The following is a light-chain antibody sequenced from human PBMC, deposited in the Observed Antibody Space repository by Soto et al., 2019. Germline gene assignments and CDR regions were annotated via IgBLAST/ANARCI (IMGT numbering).Light chain of an antibody. Sequence: DIQMTQSPSFLSASVGDRVTITCRASQGIRNSLAWYQHKPGKVPKLLIYAASTLHSGVPSRFSGSGSVTDFTLTISSLQPEDVAVYYRQKHSSVAFTFGGGTKVEIK. V-gene: IGKV1-27*01. CDR2: AAS. J-gene: IGKJ4*01. CDR3: QKHSSVAFT. CDR1: QGIRNS.